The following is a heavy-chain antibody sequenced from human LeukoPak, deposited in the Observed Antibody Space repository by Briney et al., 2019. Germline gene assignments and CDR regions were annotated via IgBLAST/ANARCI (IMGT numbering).Heavy chain of an antibody. V-gene: IGHV4-59*12. CDR2: IYHSGST. CDR3: ARGPRYDYVWGSYRNLDY. CDR1: GDSISGYY. D-gene: IGHD3-16*02. J-gene: IGHJ4*02. Sequence: PSETLSLTCTVSGDSISGYYWSWIRQPPGKGLEWIGNIYHSGSTNYNPSLKSRVTISVDTSKNQFSLKLSSVTAADTAVYYCARGPRYDYVWGSYRNLDYWGQGTLVTVSS.